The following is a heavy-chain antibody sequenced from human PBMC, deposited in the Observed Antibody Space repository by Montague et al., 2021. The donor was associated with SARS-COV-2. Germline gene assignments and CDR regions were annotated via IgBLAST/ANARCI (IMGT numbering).Heavy chain of an antibody. CDR3: ARDIWEPEVRSRGWFDP. CDR1: GGSISDNNW. J-gene: IGHJ5*02. Sequence: SETLSLTCGVSGGSISDNNWCSWVRQSPETGLEWIGEISLGGHTDYNPSLKSRVTISLDKSKNQFSLKLTSVTAADTAVYYCARDIWEPEVRSRGWFDPWGQGILVTV. D-gene: IGHD1-26*01. CDR2: ISLGGHT. V-gene: IGHV4-4*02.